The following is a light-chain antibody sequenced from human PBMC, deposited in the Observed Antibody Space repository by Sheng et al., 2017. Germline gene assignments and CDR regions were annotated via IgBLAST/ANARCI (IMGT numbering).Light chain of an antibody. CDR3: QQYNNWPPWT. CDR1: QSVSSN. V-gene: IGKV3-15*01. J-gene: IGKJ1*01. CDR2: GAS. Sequence: EIVMTQSPATLSVSPGERATLSCRASQSVSSNLAWYQQKPGQAPRLLIYGASTRATGIPSQVQWQWVWEQSFTLTISSLQSEDFAVYYCQQYNNWPPWTFGQGTKVEIK.